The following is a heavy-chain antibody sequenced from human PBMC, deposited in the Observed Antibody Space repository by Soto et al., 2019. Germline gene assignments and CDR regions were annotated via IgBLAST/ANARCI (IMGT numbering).Heavy chain of an antibody. D-gene: IGHD6-13*01. Sequence: GESLKISCKGSGYSFTSYWISWVRQMPGKGLEWMGRIDPSDSYTNYSPSFQGHVTISADKSISTAYLQWSSMKASDTAMYYCARQSSSWHDAFDIWGQGTMVTVSS. CDR2: IDPSDSYT. J-gene: IGHJ3*02. CDR3: ARQSSSWHDAFDI. V-gene: IGHV5-10-1*01. CDR1: GYSFTSYW.